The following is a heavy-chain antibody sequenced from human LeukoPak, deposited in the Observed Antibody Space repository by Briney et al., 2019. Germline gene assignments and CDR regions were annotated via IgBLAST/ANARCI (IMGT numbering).Heavy chain of an antibody. V-gene: IGHV3-23*01. J-gene: IGHJ4*02. CDR1: GFTFSTYA. D-gene: IGHD4-17*01. CDR2: ITDSGDNT. CDR3: AKRGMKLGDYPYYFDY. Sequence: GGSLRLSCAASGFTFSTYAMSWVRQAPGKGLEWVSSITDSGDNTYYADSVKGRFTISRDNSKNTLYLQVDSLRPEDTAIYYCAKRGMKLGDYPYYFDYWGQGTLVTVSS.